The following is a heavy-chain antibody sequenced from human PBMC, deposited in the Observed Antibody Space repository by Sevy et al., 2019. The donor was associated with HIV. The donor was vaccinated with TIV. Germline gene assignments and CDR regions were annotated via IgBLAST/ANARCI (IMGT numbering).Heavy chain of an antibody. V-gene: IGHV3-11*01. J-gene: IGHJ4*02. CDR1: GLTFSDYY. CDR3: VGRRYSYTYSWSYHFDY. CDR2: ISSSGTTL. D-gene: IGHD5-18*01. Sequence: GGSLRLSCAASGLTFSDYYMSWIRQAPGKGLEWLSYISSSGTTLYSADSVKGRFAISRDNAKNSLYLQMNSLRAEDTAVYFCVGRRYSYTYSWSYHFDYWGQGAPVTVSS.